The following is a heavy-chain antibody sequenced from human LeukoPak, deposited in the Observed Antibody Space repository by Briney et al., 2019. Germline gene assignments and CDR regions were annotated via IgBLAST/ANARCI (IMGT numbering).Heavy chain of an antibody. D-gene: IGHD2-8*01. CDR2: INWDSGYI. J-gene: IGHJ4*02. CDR3: AREGSVCSNGICRYFDF. Sequence: GGSLRLSCAASGFTFEGCAMHWVRQAPGKGPEWVSSINWDSGYIEYADSVRGRFTISRDSAKNSLYLQMNSLKAGDTALYYCAREGSVCSNGICRYFDFWGQGTLVTVSS. V-gene: IGHV3-9*01. CDR1: GFTFEGCA.